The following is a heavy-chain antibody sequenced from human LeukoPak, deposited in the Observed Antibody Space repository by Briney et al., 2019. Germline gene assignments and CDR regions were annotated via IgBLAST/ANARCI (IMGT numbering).Heavy chain of an antibody. D-gene: IGHD1-26*01. CDR3: ARGRPYRDAFDI. V-gene: IGHV1-8*01. Sequence: GASVKVSCKASGYTFTSYDINWVRQATGQGLEWMGWMNPNSGNTGYAQKFQGRVTMTRNTSISTAYMELSSLRSEDTAVYYCARGRPYRDAFDIWGQGTXVTVS. CDR2: MNPNSGNT. CDR1: GYTFTSYD. J-gene: IGHJ3*02.